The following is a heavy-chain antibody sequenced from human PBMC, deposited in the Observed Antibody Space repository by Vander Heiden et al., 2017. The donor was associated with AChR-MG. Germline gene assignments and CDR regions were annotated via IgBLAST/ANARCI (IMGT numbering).Heavy chain of an antibody. J-gene: IGHJ4*02. D-gene: IGHD5-18*01. Sequence: EVQLLESGGGLVQPGGSLRLSCAATGFPFSSYAMSWVRQAPGKGLEWVSAITGSGGNTYFADSVKGRFTISRDNSRNTLFLQMNSLRAEDTAIYFCAKARYTYGYDFDYWGQGTLVTVTS. CDR1: GFPFSSYA. V-gene: IGHV3-23*01. CDR3: AKARYTYGYDFDY. CDR2: ITGSGGNT.